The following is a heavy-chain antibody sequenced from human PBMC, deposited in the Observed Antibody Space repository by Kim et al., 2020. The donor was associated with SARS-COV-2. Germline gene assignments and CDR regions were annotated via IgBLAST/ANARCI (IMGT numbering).Heavy chain of an antibody. CDR1: GYTFTSYY. CDR2: INPSGGST. Sequence: ASVKVSCKASGYTFTSYYMHWVRQAPGQGLEWMGIINPSGGSTSYAQKFQGRVTMTRDTSTSTVYMELSSLRSEDTAVYYCARDLTMTFSGAYYYYGMDVWGQGTTVTVSS. CDR3: ARDLTMTFSGAYYYYGMDV. V-gene: IGHV1-46*01. D-gene: IGHD3-22*01. J-gene: IGHJ6*02.